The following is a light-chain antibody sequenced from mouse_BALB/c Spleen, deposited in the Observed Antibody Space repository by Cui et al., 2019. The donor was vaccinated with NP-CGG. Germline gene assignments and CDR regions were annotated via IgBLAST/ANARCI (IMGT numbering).Light chain of an antibody. Sequence: QAVVTQESALTTSPGETVTLTCRSSTGAVTTSNYANWVQEKPDHLFTGLIGGTNNRAPGVPARFSGSLIGDKAALTITGAQTEDEAIYFSFIFGSGTKVTVL. V-gene: IGLV1*01. CDR3: FI. CDR2: GTN. CDR1: TGAVTTSNY. J-gene: IGLJ3*01.